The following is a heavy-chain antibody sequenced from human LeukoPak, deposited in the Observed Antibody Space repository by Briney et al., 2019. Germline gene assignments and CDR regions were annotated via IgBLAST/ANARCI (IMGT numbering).Heavy chain of an antibody. D-gene: IGHD5-12*01. J-gene: IGHJ4*02. CDR3: AGGYNGYDWSDY. CDR2: ITSRATTI. Sequence: KGVEWIAYITSRATTINYADSVKGRFTISSDTAKNTLYLHLNSLKSEDTALYFCAGGYNGYDWSDYWGQGALVTVSS. V-gene: IGHV3-11*01.